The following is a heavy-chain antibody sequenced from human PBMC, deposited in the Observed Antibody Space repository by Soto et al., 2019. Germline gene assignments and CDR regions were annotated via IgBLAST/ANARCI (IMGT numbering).Heavy chain of an antibody. D-gene: IGHD3-10*01. Sequence: ASVKVSCKASGYTFTSYGISWVRQAPGQGPEWMGWISAYNGNTNYAQKLQGRVTMTTDTSTSTAYMELRSLRSDDTAVYYCARVFRWFGELLYLSSYYYYMDVWGKGTTVTVSS. CDR2: ISAYNGNT. J-gene: IGHJ6*03. CDR1: GYTFTSYG. CDR3: ARVFRWFGELLYLSSYYYYMDV. V-gene: IGHV1-18*01.